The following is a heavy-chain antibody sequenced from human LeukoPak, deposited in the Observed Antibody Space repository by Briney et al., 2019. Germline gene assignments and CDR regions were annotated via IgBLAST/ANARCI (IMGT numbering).Heavy chain of an antibody. CDR3: ARHGSYPDY. CDR2: IWYDGSNK. D-gene: IGHD1-26*01. CDR1: GFTYSSYG. V-gene: IGHV3-33*01. J-gene: IGHJ4*02. Sequence: GRSLILSCAASGFTYSSYGMHWVRQAPGKGLEWVAVIWYDGSNKYYADSVKGRFTISRDNSKNTLYLQMNSLRAEDTAVYYCARHGSYPDYWGQGTLVTVSS.